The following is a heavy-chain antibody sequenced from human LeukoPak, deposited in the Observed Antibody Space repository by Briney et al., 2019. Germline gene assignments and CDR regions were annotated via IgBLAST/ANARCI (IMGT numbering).Heavy chain of an antibody. V-gene: IGHV3-7*01. CDR1: GFTFSSYA. CDR3: ARSPYYDFWSGHLSLLSDL. D-gene: IGHD3-3*01. CDR2: IKEDGGEK. J-gene: IGHJ5*02. Sequence: GGSLRLSCAASGFTFSSYAMSWVRQAPGKGLEWVANIKEDGGEKYYLDAVKGRFTISRDNAKNSLYLQMNSLRAEDTAVYYCARSPYYDFWSGHLSLLSDLWGQGTLVTVSS.